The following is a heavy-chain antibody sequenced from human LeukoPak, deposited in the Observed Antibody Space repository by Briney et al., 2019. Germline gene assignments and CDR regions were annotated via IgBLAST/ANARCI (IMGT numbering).Heavy chain of an antibody. D-gene: IGHD6-19*01. V-gene: IGHV4-59*01. CDR1: GGSISRYY. Sequence: SETLSLTCTVSGGSISRYYWSWVRQPPAKGLEWIGYIYYSGSTNYNPSLRSRVTISVDTSKNQFSLKLSSVTAADTAVYYCAIHTSGWYPYFDYWGQGTLVTVSS. CDR3: AIHTSGWYPYFDY. J-gene: IGHJ4*02. CDR2: IYYSGST.